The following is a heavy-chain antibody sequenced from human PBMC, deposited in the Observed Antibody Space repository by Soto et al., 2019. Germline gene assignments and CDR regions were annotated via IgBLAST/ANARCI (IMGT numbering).Heavy chain of an antibody. J-gene: IGHJ4*02. V-gene: IGHV1-18*04. Sequence: ASVKVSCKASGYTFTSYGISWVRQAPGQGLEWMGWISAYNGNTNYAQKLQGRVTMTTDTSTSTAYMELRSLRSDDTAVYYCAGASGDYDFWSGYYYWGQGTLVTVSS. CDR3: AGASGDYDFWSGYYY. CDR2: ISAYNGNT. D-gene: IGHD3-3*01. CDR1: GYTFTSYG.